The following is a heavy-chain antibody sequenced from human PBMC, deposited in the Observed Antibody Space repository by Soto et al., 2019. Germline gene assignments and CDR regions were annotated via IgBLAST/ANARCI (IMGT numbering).Heavy chain of an antibody. Sequence: GGSLRLSCAASGLTFSSYAMSWVRQAPGKGLEWVSAISGSGGSTYYADSVKGRFTISRDNSKNTLYLQMNSLRAEDTAVYYCARVPGGVVVDRLDYWGQGTLVTVPQ. CDR3: ARVPGGVVVDRLDY. D-gene: IGHD3-16*02. CDR1: GLTFSSYA. CDR2: ISGSGGST. J-gene: IGHJ4*02. V-gene: IGHV3-23*01.